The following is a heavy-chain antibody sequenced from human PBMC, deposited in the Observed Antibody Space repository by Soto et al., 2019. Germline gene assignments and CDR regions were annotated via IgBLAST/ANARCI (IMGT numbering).Heavy chain of an antibody. D-gene: IGHD4-17*01. CDR3: ARVYRIYGDYGDY. V-gene: IGHV1-18*01. J-gene: IGHJ4*02. Sequence: NLQGRVTMTTDTSTSTAYMELRSLRSDDTAVYYCARVYRIYGDYGDYWGQGTLVTVSS.